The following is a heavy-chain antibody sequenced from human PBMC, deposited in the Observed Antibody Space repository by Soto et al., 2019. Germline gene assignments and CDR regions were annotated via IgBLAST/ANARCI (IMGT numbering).Heavy chain of an antibody. CDR3: TTRSLPTSYYGMDV. D-gene: IGHD3-16*01. CDR2: IKSKTDGGTT. J-gene: IGHJ6*02. CDR1: GFPCSNAW. V-gene: IGHV3-15*07. Sequence: PGGSLRLSCASSGFPCSNAWMNWVRQAPGKGLEWVGRIKSKTDGGTTDYAAPVKGRFTISRDDSKNTLYLQMNSLKTEDTAVYYCTTRSLPTSYYGMDVWGQGTTVTVSS.